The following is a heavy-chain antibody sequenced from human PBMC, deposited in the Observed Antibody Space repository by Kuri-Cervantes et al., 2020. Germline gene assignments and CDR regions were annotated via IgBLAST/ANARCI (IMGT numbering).Heavy chain of an antibody. J-gene: IGHJ4*02. CDR1: GFTFSSYA. Sequence: GESLKISCAASGFTFSSYAMHWVRQAPGKGLEWVAVISYDGSNKYYADFVKGRFTISRDNSKNTLYLQMNSLRAEDTAVYYCARDRFRYFDYWGQGTLVTVSS. V-gene: IGHV3-30-3*01. CDR3: ARDRFRYFDY. CDR2: ISYDGSNK.